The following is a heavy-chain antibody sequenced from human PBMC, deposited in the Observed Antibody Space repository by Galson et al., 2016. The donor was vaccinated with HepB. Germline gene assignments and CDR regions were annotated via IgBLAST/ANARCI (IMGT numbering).Heavy chain of an antibody. CDR1: GFTFSSYA. CDR2: ISGSGSNT. D-gene: IGHD6-19*01. V-gene: IGHV3-23*01. Sequence: SLRLSCAASGFTFSSYAISWVRQAPGKGLEWVSAISGSGSNTYYADSVKGRFATSRDNSKNTLYLQMNSLRAEDAAVYYCTFESTQSSMAGNYWGQGTLVTVSS. J-gene: IGHJ4*02. CDR3: TFESTQSSMAGNY.